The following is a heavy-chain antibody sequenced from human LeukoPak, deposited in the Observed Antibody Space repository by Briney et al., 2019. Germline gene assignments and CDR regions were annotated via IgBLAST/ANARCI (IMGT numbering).Heavy chain of an antibody. Sequence: PGGSLRLSCAASGFTFSSCAMSWVRQAPGKGLEWVSAISGSGGSTYYADSVKGRFTISRDNSKNTLYLQMNSLRAEDTAVYYCAKDGGYYDSSGYFDYWGQGTLVTVSS. CDR2: ISGSGGST. CDR3: AKDGGYYDSSGYFDY. V-gene: IGHV3-23*01. D-gene: IGHD3-22*01. J-gene: IGHJ4*02. CDR1: GFTFSSCA.